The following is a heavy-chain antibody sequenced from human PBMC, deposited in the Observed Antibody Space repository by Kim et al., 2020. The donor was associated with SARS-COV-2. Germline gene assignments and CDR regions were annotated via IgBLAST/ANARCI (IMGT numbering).Heavy chain of an antibody. V-gene: IGHV3-11*06. CDR2: ISSSSSYT. J-gene: IGHJ6*02. CDR1: GFTFSDYY. CDR3: ARGTLNYYGSGSSIGGYYDMDV. D-gene: IGHD3-10*01. Sequence: GGSLRLSCAASGFTFSDYYMSWIRQAPGKGLEWVSYISSSSSYTNYADSVKGRFTISRDNAKNSLYLQMNSLRAEDTAVYYCARGTLNYYGSGSSIGGYYDMDVWGQGTTVTVSS.